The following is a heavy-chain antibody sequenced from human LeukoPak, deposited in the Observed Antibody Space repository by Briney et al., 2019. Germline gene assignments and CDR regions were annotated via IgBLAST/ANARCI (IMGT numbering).Heavy chain of an antibody. CDR3: ARGRRYCSGGSCYIRFDP. CDR2: MNPNSGNT. V-gene: IGHV1-8*03. J-gene: IGHJ5*02. Sequence: GASVKVSCKASGYTFTSYDINWVRQATGQGLEWMGWMNPNSGNTGYAQKFQGRVTITRNTSISTAYMELSSLRSEDTAVYYCARGRRYCSGGSCYIRFDPWGQGTLVTVSS. CDR1: GYTFTSYD. D-gene: IGHD2-15*01.